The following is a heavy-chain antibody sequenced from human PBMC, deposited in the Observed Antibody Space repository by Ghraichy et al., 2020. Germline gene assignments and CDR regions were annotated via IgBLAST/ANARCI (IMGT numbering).Heavy chain of an antibody. D-gene: IGHD3-10*01. CDR3: ARTILLRGVRPPTALHSYTMDV. CDR2: LFSDDKE. J-gene: IGHJ6*02. CDR1: GFSLTNTGMG. Sequence: SGPTLVKPTETLTLTCTVSGFSLTNTGMGVSWIRQPPGKALEWLAHLFSDDKEYYSTSLERRLTISKVTSKRQVVLKMTNLDPVDTGTYYCARTILLRGVRPPTALHSYTMDVWGQGTAVTVSS. V-gene: IGHV2-26*01.